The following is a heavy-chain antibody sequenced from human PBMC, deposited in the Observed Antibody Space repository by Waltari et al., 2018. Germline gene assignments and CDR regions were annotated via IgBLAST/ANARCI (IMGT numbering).Heavy chain of an antibody. CDR3: ASRYCTNGVCYDIGYDAFDI. CDR2: IIPIFGTA. J-gene: IGHJ3*02. D-gene: IGHD2-8*01. Sequence: QVQLVQSGAEVKKPGSSVKVSCKASGGTFSSYAISWVRQAPGQGLEWMGGIIPIFGTANYAQKFQGRVTITADKSTSTAYMELSSLRSEDTAVYYCASRYCTNGVCYDIGYDAFDIWGQGTMVTVSS. CDR1: GGTFSSYA. V-gene: IGHV1-69*14.